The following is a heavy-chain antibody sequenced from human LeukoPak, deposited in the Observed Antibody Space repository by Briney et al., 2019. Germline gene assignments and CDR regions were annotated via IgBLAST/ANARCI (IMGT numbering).Heavy chain of an antibody. D-gene: IGHD3-9*01. CDR2: MNPNSGNT. CDR3: ARGCGTGYYNPFDP. V-gene: IGHV1-8*02. CDR1: GYTFTSYY. Sequence: AASVKVSCKASGYTFTSYYMHWVRQATGQGLEWMGWMNPNSGNTGYAQKFQGRVTMTRNTSISTAYMELSSLRSEDTAVYYCARGCGTGYYNPFDPWGQGTLVTVSS. J-gene: IGHJ5*02.